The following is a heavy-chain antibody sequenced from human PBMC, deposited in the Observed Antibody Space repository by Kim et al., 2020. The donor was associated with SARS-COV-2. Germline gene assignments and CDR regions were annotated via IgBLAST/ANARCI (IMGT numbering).Heavy chain of an antibody. V-gene: IGHV1-46*01. D-gene: IGHD4-17*01. Sequence: FQGRVTLTRDTSTSTVYMEMSSLRSEDTAVYYCAGDERGDYVRVGYGMDVWGQGTTVTVSS. J-gene: IGHJ6*02. CDR3: AGDERGDYVRVGYGMDV.